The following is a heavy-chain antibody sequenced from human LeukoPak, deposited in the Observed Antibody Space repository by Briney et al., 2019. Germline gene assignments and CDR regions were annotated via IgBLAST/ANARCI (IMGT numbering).Heavy chain of an antibody. CDR1: GFTFSDYY. Sequence: GGSLRLSCAASGFTFSDYYMSWIHQVPGKGLEWLSYIDGGGTITYYAAFEEGRFTISRDNAKNSVYLQMDSLRAEDTAVYYCARDRGYGSGYYFDNWGQGTLVTVSS. CDR3: ARDRGYGSGYYFDN. D-gene: IGHD3-3*01. V-gene: IGHV3-11*04. CDR2: IDGGGTIT. J-gene: IGHJ4*02.